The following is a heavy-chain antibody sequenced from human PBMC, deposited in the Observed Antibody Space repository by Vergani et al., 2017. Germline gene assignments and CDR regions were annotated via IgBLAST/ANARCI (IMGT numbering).Heavy chain of an antibody. CDR3: ARAAAGFLYYYYGMDV. CDR2: INHSGST. V-gene: IGHV4-34*01. CDR1: GFTFSSYL. Sequence: QVQLVESGGGVVQPGRSLRLSCAASGFTFSSYLMSWVRQAPGKGLEWIGEINHSGSTNYNPSLKSRVTISVDTSKNQFSLKLSSVTAADTAVYYCARAAAGFLYYYYGMDVWGQGTTVTVSS. J-gene: IGHJ6*02. D-gene: IGHD6-13*01.